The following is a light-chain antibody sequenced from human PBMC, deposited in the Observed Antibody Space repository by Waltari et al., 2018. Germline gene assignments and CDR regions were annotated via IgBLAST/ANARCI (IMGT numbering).Light chain of an antibody. Sequence: IQSTQSPSSLSSAAGDRVTITSRARQGISDYLAWYQQKPGKAPMLLLYAASTLQRGVPSRFCGRRSETDFTLTISCQPPEDFATFYCQLINSYQWTFGPGTKVEIK. CDR2: AAS. CDR1: QGISDY. V-gene: IGKV1-9*01. CDR3: QLINSYQWT. J-gene: IGKJ1*01.